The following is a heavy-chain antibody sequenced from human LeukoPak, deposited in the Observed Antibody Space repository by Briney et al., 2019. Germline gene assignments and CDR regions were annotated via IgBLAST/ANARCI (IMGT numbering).Heavy chain of an antibody. V-gene: IGHV3-48*03. D-gene: IGHD4-23*01. CDR3: ARDTDYGGPFDY. CDR2: ISSGGSTI. Sequence: GGSLRLSCAASGFTFSSYEMHWVRQVPGKGPEWVSYISSGGSTIYYADSVKGRFTISRDNAKNSLYLQMNSLRAEDTAVYYCARDTDYGGPFDYWGQGTLVTVSS. J-gene: IGHJ4*02. CDR1: GFTFSSYE.